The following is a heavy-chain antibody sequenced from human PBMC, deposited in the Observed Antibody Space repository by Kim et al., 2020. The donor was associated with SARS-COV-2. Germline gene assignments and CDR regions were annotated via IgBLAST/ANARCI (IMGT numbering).Heavy chain of an antibody. CDR3: AGVLSYYGMDV. CDR2: NK. V-gene: IGHV3-33*01. J-gene: IGHJ6*02. Sequence: NKSYADSVKGRFTISRDKSKNTRYLQMNSLRAEDTAVYYCAGVLSYYGMDVWGQGTTVTVSS.